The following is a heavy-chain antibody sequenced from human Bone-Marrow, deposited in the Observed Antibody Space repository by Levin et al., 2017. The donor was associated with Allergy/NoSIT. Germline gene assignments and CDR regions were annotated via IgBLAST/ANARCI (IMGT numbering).Heavy chain of an antibody. CDR1: GFTLSSYA. Sequence: HAGGSLRLSCAASGFTLSSYAMSWVRQAPGKGLEWVSVISAGGETTYYADSVKGQFTISRDTSKNTVYLQMNSLGAEDTATYYCAQSIPNTRRFVWWGQGTLVTVSS. CDR3: AQSIPNTRRFVW. V-gene: IGHV3-23*01. J-gene: IGHJ4*02. CDR2: ISAGGETT. D-gene: IGHD3-16*01.